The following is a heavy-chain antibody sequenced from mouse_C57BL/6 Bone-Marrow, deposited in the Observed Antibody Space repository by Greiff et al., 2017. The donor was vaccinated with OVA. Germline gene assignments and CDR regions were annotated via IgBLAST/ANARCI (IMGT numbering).Heavy chain of an antibody. CDR1: GFTFSSYG. V-gene: IGHV5-6*01. CDR3: ASNAY. Sequence: EVQLVESGADLVKPGGYLKLSCAASGFTFSSYGMSWVRQTPDKRLEWVATISSGGSYTNYPDSVKGRFTISRDNAKNTLYLQMGSLKSEDTAMYYCASNAYWGQGTLVTVSA. CDR2: ISSGGSYT. J-gene: IGHJ3*01.